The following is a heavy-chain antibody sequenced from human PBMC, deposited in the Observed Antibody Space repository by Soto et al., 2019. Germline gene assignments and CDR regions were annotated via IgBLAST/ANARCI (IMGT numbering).Heavy chain of an antibody. Sequence: QVQLQESGPGLAKPSQTLSLTCTVSGGSISSGGYYWSWIRQHPGKGLEWIGYIYYSGSTYYNPSLNRLVTISVDTSKNQFSLKLSSVTAADTAVYYCARENVLVPAATSNGMDVWGQGTTVTVSS. CDR3: ARENVLVPAATSNGMDV. CDR1: GGSISSGGYY. D-gene: IGHD2-2*01. CDR2: IYYSGST. J-gene: IGHJ6*02. V-gene: IGHV4-31*01.